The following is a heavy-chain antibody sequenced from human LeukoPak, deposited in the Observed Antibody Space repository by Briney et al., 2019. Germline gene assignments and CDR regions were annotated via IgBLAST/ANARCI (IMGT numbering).Heavy chain of an antibody. J-gene: IGHJ6*01. CDR2: ISYDGSNK. V-gene: IGHV3-30-3*01. Sequence: GGSLRLSCAASAFTFNIYAIHWVRQAPGKGLEWVAVISYDGSNKYYADSVKGRFTISRDNSKNTLYLQMNSLRAEGTAVYYCARDSSEYYYYAMDVWGQGTTVTV. D-gene: IGHD2/OR15-2a*01. CDR3: ARDSSEYYYYAMDV. CDR1: AFTFNIYA.